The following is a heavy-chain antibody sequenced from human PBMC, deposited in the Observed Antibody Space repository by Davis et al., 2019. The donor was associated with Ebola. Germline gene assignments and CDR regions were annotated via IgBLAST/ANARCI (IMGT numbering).Heavy chain of an antibody. J-gene: IGHJ4*02. D-gene: IGHD6-13*01. Sequence: PGGSLRLSCAASGFTFRTYSMSWVRQAPGKGLEWVPSISSDSDYIYYADSAKGRFTISRDNAKNSLYLQMNSLRAEDTAVYYCAKDSSSWYLVGYFDYWGQGTLVTVSS. CDR2: ISSDSDYI. CDR1: GFTFRTYS. CDR3: AKDSSSWYLVGYFDY. V-gene: IGHV3-21*04.